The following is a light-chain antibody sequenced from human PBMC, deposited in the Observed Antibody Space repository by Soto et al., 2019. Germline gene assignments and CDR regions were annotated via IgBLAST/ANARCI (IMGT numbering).Light chain of an antibody. CDR3: MQGLHTPPT. Sequence: IQMTQFPSSLSASVGDRVTITCRAGQTVIRYLNWYQQKPGRAPNLLIYAVSNLQSGVPSRFSGSGSGTDFTLKISRVEVGDVGVYFCMQGLHTPPTFGQGTRLDIK. J-gene: IGKJ2*01. CDR2: AVS. CDR1: QTVIRY. V-gene: IGKV1-39*01.